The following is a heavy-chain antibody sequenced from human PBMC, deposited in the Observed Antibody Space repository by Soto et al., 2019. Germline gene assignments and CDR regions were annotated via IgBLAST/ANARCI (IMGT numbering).Heavy chain of an antibody. CDR2: ISYDGSNK. J-gene: IGHJ4*02. V-gene: IGHV3-30*18. Sequence: QVQLVESGGGVVQPGRSLRLSCAASGFTFSSYGMHWVRQAPGKGLEWVAVISYDGSNKDYADSVKGRFTISRDNSKNTLYLQMNSLRAEDTAVYYCAKKSWFGELPFDYWGQGTLVTVSS. CDR3: AKKSWFGELPFDY. CDR1: GFTFSSYG. D-gene: IGHD3-10*01.